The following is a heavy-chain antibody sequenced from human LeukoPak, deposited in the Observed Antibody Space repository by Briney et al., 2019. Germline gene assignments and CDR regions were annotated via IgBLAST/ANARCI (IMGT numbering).Heavy chain of an antibody. Sequence: PSETLSLTCTVSGGSISSYYWSWIRQPPGKGLEWIGYIYYSGSTNYNPSLKSRVTISVDTSKNQFSLKLSSVTAADTAVYYCARGARYARYSSSPRSFDYWGQGTLVTVSS. D-gene: IGHD6-13*01. CDR3: ARGARYARYSSSPRSFDY. V-gene: IGHV4-59*12. CDR1: GGSISSYY. J-gene: IGHJ4*02. CDR2: IYYSGST.